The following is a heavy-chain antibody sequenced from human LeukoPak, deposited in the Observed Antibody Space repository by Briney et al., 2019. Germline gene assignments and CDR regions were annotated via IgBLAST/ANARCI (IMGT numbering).Heavy chain of an antibody. V-gene: IGHV4-31*03. CDR3: AGERRYLKS. CDR1: GGSISSGVYY. Sequence: SETLSLTCTVSGGSISSGVYYWSGIRQHPGKGLEWIGYIYYSGSTYYNPSLKSRVTISVDTSKNQFSLKLSSVTAADTAVYYCAGERRYLKSWGQATLDTVSS. D-gene: IGHD3-10*01. J-gene: IGHJ4*02. CDR2: IYYSGST.